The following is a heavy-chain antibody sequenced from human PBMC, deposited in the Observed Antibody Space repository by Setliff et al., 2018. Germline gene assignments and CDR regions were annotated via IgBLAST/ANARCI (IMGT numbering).Heavy chain of an antibody. D-gene: IGHD2-2*01. CDR2: IYPSGGT. J-gene: IGHJ4*02. CDR1: GGLIYDHW. V-gene: IGHV4-4*07. Sequence: PSETLSLTCSVSGGLIYDHWWTWVRQPAVEEFQWIGRIYPSGGTNYNPSLKSRVTISVDTSKNHFSLKLTSVTAADTAVYYFRLAHCNTTSCEEALDFWSQGTLVTVSS. CDR3: RLAHCNTTSCEEALDF.